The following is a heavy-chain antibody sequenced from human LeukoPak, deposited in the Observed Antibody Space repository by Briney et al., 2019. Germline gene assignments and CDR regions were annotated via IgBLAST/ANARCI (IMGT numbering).Heavy chain of an antibody. CDR1: GYTFTSYY. J-gene: IGHJ4*02. CDR2: INPSGDST. V-gene: IGHV1-46*01. Sequence: ATVKVSCKASGYTFTSYYMHWVRQAPGQGLEWMGIINPSGDSTRYAQKFQGRVTMTRDTSTSTVYMELSSLRSEDTAVYYCARDGNYYDSSGYYYFDYWGQGTLVTVSS. D-gene: IGHD3-22*01. CDR3: ARDGNYYDSSGYYYFDY.